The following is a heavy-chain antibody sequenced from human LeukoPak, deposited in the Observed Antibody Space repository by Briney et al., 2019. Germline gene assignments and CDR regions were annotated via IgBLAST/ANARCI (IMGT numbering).Heavy chain of an antibody. CDR2: IYPGDSDT. J-gene: IGHJ2*01. CDR1: GYSFTNHW. V-gene: IGHV5-51*01. CDR3: ARQTGFLEWLLPPGGWYFDL. Sequence: GESLKISCKGSGYSFTNHWIGWVRQMPGKGLEWMGIIYPGDSDTRYSPSFEGQVTISADKSISTAYLQWSSLKASDTAMYYCARQTGFLEWLLPPGGWYFDLWGRGTLVTVSS. D-gene: IGHD3-3*01.